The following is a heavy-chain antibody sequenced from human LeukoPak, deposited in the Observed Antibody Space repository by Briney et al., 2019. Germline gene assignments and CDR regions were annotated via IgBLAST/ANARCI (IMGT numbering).Heavy chain of an antibody. J-gene: IGHJ4*02. D-gene: IGHD4-17*01. CDR1: GFTFSSYW. Sequence: PGGSLRLSCAASGFTFSSYWMHWVRQAPGKGLVWVSGINWNGGSTGYADSVKGRFTISRDNAKNSLYLQMNSLRAEDTALYHCARGDAKTVRQFDYWGQGTLVTVSS. V-gene: IGHV3-20*01. CDR2: INWNGGST. CDR3: ARGDAKTVRQFDY.